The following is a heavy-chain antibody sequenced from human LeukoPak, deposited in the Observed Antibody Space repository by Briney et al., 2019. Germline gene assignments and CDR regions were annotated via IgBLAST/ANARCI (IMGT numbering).Heavy chain of an antibody. J-gene: IGHJ6*04. CDR1: GYSISSGYY. Sequence: SETLSLTCTVSGYSISSGYYWGWIRQPPGKGLEWIGSIYHSGSTYYNPSLKSRVTISVDTSKNQFSLKLSSVTAADTAVYYCARVSYGDYLFLGRSIWGKGTTVTISS. CDR3: ARVSYGDYLFLGRSI. CDR2: IYHSGST. V-gene: IGHV4-38-2*02. D-gene: IGHD4-17*01.